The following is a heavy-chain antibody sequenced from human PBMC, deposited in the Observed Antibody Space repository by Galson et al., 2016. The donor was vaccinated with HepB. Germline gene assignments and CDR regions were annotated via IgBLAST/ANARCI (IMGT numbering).Heavy chain of an antibody. Sequence: SLRLSCAGSGFTFSSSYMDWVRQAPWEGLEWVAKIKEDGSDKFYVDSVKGRFTISRDNAKNSLYLQMNSLRAEDTGLYYCTKGGRVTATQEYYFDYWGQGTLVTVTS. CDR3: TKGGRVTATQEYYFDY. J-gene: IGHJ4*02. CDR2: IKEDGSDK. D-gene: IGHD2-21*02. CDR1: GFTFSSSY. V-gene: IGHV3-7*05.